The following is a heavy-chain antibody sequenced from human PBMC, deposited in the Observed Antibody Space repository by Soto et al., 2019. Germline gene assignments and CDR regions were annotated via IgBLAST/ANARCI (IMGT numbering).Heavy chain of an antibody. D-gene: IGHD5-18*01. CDR3: ARGFNYGYFDY. J-gene: IGHJ4*02. Sequence: SSETLSLSCAASGFTVNSNYMTWVRQAPGKGLEWVSVIYSGGTTDYADSVKGRFTISRDTSKNTLSLQMNSLRAEDTAVYYCARGFNYGYFDYWGQGTLVTVSS. CDR1: GFTVNSNY. CDR2: IYSGGTT. V-gene: IGHV3-53*01.